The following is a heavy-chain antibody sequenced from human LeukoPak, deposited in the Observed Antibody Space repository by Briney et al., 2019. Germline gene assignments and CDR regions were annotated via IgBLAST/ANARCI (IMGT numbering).Heavy chain of an antibody. J-gene: IGHJ6*03. Sequence: SETLSLTCTVSSGSISSSSYNWGWIRQPPGKGLEWIGSIYYSGSTYYNASLKSRVTISVDTSKNQFSLKLSSVTAADTAVYYCARTEESGYSYGYFGYYYYMDVWGKGTTVTVSS. CDR2: IYYSGST. D-gene: IGHD5-18*01. CDR3: ARTEESGYSYGYFGYYYYMDV. CDR1: SGSISSSSYN. V-gene: IGHV4-39*07.